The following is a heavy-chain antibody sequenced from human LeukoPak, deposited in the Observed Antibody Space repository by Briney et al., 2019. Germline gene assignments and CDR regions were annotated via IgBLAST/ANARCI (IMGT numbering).Heavy chain of an antibody. CDR1: GFVFSTYS. D-gene: IGHD6-13*01. V-gene: IGHV3-48*02. Sequence: GGSLRLSCAASGFVFSTYSINWVRQAPGKGLEWASHISSSSSSIYYADSVKGRFSISRDNAKNSLYLQMNSLRDEDTAVYYCARSGYGSRWYFFDHWGQGTLVTVSS. J-gene: IGHJ4*02. CDR2: ISSSSSSI. CDR3: ARSGYGSRWYFFDH.